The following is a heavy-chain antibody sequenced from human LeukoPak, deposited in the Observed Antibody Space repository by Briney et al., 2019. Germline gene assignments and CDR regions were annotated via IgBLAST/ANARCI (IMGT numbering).Heavy chain of an antibody. CDR2: IYYSGNT. V-gene: IGHV4-59*01. J-gene: IGHJ4*02. Sequence: SETLSLTCTVSGGSISGYYWSWTRQPPGKGLEWIGYIYYSGNTNYNPSLKSRVTISVDTSKNQFSLKLSSVTAADTAVYYCARVNYDSSGFAAYFDYWGQGTLVTVSS. CDR3: ARVNYDSSGFAAYFDY. CDR1: GGSISGYY. D-gene: IGHD3-22*01.